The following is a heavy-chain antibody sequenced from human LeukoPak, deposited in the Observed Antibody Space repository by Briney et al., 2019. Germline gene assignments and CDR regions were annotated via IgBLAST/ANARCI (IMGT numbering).Heavy chain of an antibody. V-gene: IGHV4-34*01. J-gene: IGHJ3*02. CDR2: INHSGST. CDR1: GGSFSGYY. Sequence: SETLSLTCAVYGGSFSGYYWSWIRQPPGKGLGWIGEINHSGSTNYNPSLKSRVTISVDTSKNQFSLKLSSVTAADTAVYYCASQTTLYDSSGYFAFDIWGQGTMVTVSS. CDR3: ASQTTLYDSSGYFAFDI. D-gene: IGHD3-22*01.